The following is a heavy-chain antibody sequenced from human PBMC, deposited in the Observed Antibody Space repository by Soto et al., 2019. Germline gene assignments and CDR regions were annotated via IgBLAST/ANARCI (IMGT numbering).Heavy chain of an antibody. D-gene: IGHD2-21*02. J-gene: IGHJ4*02. V-gene: IGHV1-3*05. CDR3: ARSIVVGTALDY. CDR1: GYTFTSYA. Sequence: QVQLVQSGAEEKKPGASVKVSCKASGYTFTSYAMHWVRQAPGQRLEWMGWINAGNGNTKYSQKFQGRATITRDTSASTAYMELSSLRSEDTAVYYCARSIVVGTALDYWGQGTLVTVSS. CDR2: INAGNGNT.